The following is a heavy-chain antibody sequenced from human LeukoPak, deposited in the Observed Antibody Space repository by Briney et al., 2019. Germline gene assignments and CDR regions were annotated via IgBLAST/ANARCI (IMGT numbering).Heavy chain of an antibody. D-gene: IGHD1-14*01. CDR2: ISGSGGST. V-gene: IGHV3-23*01. Sequence: QPGGSLRLSCAASGFTFSSYAMSWVRQAPGKRLEWVSAISGSGGSTWYADSVKGRFTISRDNSKNTLYLQMNSLRAEDTAVYYCAEGGSFSEGNNDYWGQGTLVTVSS. CDR1: GFTFSSYA. CDR3: AEGGSFSEGNNDY. J-gene: IGHJ4*02.